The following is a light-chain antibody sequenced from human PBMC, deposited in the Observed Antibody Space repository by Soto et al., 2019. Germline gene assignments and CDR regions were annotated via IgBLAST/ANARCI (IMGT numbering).Light chain of an antibody. J-gene: IGKJ4*01. V-gene: IGKV3-20*01. Sequence: DIVLTQSPGTLSLSPVDRATLSCRASQSVSSNYLAWYQQKPGQAPRLLIYCASSRATGIPDRFIGSGSGTDFTRTISRLEPYDFSVYHCQHYGSSPLPVGGGSKAEIK. CDR1: QSVSSNY. CDR3: QHYGSSPLP. CDR2: CAS.